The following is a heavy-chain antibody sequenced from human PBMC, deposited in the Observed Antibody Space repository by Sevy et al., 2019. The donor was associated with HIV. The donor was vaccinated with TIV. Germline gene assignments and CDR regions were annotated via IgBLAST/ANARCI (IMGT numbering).Heavy chain of an antibody. Sequence: GGSLRLSCAASGFTFSKYGMHWVRQAPGKGLEWVALIWYDGSNKYYADSVKGRFTISRDNSNNILYLQMSSLRVEDTALYFCARVAVEYCTNDCYHRFDHWGLGTLVTVSS. D-gene: IGHD2-8*01. CDR2: IWYDGSNK. CDR1: GFTFSKYG. V-gene: IGHV3-30*02. CDR3: ARVAVEYCTNDCYHRFDH. J-gene: IGHJ4*02.